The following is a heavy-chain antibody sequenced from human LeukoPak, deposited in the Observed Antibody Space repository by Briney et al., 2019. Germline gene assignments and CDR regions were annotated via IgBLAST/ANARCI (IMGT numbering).Heavy chain of an antibody. CDR3: ASTPPREYSYDS. J-gene: IGHJ4*02. Sequence: SETLSLTCTVSGGSINSDRNYWGWIRQPPGKGLEWIGSIYYSGSTYYNPSLRSRVTISVDTSKNQFFLKLRSVTAADTAVYFCASTPPREYSYDSWRQGTLVTVSS. CDR2: IYYSGST. CDR1: GGSINSDRNY. V-gene: IGHV4-39*01. D-gene: IGHD5-12*01.